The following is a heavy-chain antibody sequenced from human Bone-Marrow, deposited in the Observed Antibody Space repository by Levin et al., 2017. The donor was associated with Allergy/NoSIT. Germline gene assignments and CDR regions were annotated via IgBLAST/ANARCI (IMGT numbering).Heavy chain of an antibody. CDR2: MSYDGTKK. CDR3: AKDGIVGQLSTYGVDV. CDR1: GFTLSTYG. J-gene: IGHJ6*01. V-gene: IGHV3-30*18. Sequence: GGSLRLSCAASGFTLSTYGMHWVRQAPGRGLEWVAVMSYDGTKKYYADSVKGRFTISRDNSNNTLYLRMNSLRPEDTAVYYCAKDGIVGQLSTYGVDVWGLGATVAVSS. D-gene: IGHD3/OR15-3a*01.